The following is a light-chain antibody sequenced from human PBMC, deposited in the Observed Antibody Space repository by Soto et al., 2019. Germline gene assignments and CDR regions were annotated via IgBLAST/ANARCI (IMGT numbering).Light chain of an antibody. V-gene: IGKV3-11*01. Sequence: EIVLTQSPATLSLSPGDRATLSCRSSQTVTTYLAWYQQKPGQAPRLLIYDASNRATGIPARFSGSGSGTDFTLTIRSLEPEDFGVYYCQQRSNWPRTFGQGTKVEIK. CDR3: QQRSNWPRT. J-gene: IGKJ1*01. CDR1: QTVTTY. CDR2: DAS.